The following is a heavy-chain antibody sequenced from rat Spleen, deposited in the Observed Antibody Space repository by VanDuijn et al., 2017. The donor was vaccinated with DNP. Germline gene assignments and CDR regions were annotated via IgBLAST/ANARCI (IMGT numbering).Heavy chain of an antibody. Sequence: QVQLRQSGAEPAKPGSSVKISCKASGYTFTTYYISWIKQTPGQGLEYIGYIYTGSGGTNYNEKFKGKATLTVDKSSSTAFMQLSSLTTDDSAVYCCAGGSRVWVAYWGQGTLVTVSS. J-gene: IGHJ3*01. CDR2: IYTGSGGT. CDR1: GYTFTTYY. CDR3: AGGSRVWVAY. V-gene: IGHV1-43*01. D-gene: IGHD1-11*01.